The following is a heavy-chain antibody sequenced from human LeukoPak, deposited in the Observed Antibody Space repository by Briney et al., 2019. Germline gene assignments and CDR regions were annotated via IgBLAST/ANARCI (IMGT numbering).Heavy chain of an antibody. Sequence: SQTLSLTCTVSGGSISSSSYFWGWIRQPPGKGLEWIGRIYYSGTTSYNPSLESRVTISVDTSKNQFSLKLCSVTAAHTTVYFCDRPVDTAMVVSYYFDYWGQGTLVTVSS. J-gene: IGHJ4*02. V-gene: IGHV4-39*01. CDR3: DRPVDTAMVVSYYFDY. D-gene: IGHD5-18*01. CDR1: GGSISSSSYF. CDR2: IYYSGTT.